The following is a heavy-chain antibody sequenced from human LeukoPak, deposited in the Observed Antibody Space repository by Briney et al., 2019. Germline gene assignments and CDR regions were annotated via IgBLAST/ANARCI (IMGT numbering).Heavy chain of an antibody. CDR1: GGSISSYY. D-gene: IGHD3-10*01. Sequence: SETLSLTCTVSGGSISSYYWSWIRQPPGKGLEWVGYIYYSGSTNYNPSLKSRVTISVDTSKNQFSLKLSSVTAADTAVYYCARGVGGSGSYEDYYYYGMDVWGQGTTVTVSS. V-gene: IGHV4-59*01. J-gene: IGHJ6*02. CDR3: ARGVGGSGSYEDYYYYGMDV. CDR2: IYYSGST.